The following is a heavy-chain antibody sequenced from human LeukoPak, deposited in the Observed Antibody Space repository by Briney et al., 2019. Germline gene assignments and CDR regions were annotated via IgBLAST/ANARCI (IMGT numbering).Heavy chain of an antibody. D-gene: IGHD3-3*01. CDR1: GGSFSGYY. J-gene: IGHJ3*01. V-gene: IGHV4-34*01. CDR2: INHSGST. CDR3: ATIFGAVEDAFDF. Sequence: SETLSLTCTVSGGSFSGYYWSWIRQPPGKGLEWIGEINHSGSTNYNPSLKSRVTISVDTSKNQFSLKLSAMTAAYTAVYYCATIFGAVEDAFDFWGQGTRVTVSS.